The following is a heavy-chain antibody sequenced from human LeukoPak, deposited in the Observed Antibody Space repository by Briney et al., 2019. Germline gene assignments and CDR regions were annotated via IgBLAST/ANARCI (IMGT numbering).Heavy chain of an antibody. V-gene: IGHV1-2*02. CDR1: GYTFTGYY. Sequence: ASVTVSCKASGYTFTGYYMHWVRQAPGQGLEWMGWINPDSGGTNYAQKFQGRVTMTRDTSISTAYMELSRLRSDDTAVYYCARVSGGIAAAGGDWYFDLWGRGTLVTVSS. CDR3: ARVSGGIAAAGGDWYFDL. D-gene: IGHD6-13*01. J-gene: IGHJ2*01. CDR2: INPDSGGT.